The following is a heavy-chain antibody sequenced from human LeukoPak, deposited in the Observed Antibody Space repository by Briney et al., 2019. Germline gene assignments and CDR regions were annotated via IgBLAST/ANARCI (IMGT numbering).Heavy chain of an antibody. V-gene: IGHV3-7*01. D-gene: IGHD6-13*01. CDR3: ARDIAPAGLFFDY. J-gene: IGHJ4*02. CDR1: GFTLSSYW. Sequence: GGSLRLSCAAYGFTLSSYWMSWVRQAPGKGLEWVANIKYDGSEKDYVDSVKGRFTISRDNAKNSLYLQMNSLRAEDTAVYYCARDIAPAGLFFDYWGQGTLVTVSS. CDR2: IKYDGSEK.